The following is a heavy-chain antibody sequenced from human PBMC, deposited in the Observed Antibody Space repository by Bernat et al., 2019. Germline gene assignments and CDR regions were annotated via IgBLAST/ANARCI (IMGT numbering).Heavy chain of an antibody. V-gene: IGHV3-74*02. J-gene: IGHJ4*02. CDR3: VRGIPTAGY. Sequence: VQLVESGGGVVQPGRSLRLSCAASGFTFSTYYMHWVRQASGKGLVWVSRIHGDGSVTTYADSVKGRFTISRDNAKNTLYLQMNGLRADDTAVYYCVRGIPTAGYWGQGTLVTVSS. CDR2: IHGDGSVT. CDR1: GFTFSTYY. D-gene: IGHD2-21*01.